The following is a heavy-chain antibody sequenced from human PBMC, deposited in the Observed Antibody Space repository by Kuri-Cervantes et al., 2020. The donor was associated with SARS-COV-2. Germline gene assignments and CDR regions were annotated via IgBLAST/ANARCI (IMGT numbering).Heavy chain of an antibody. CDR2: ISGSGGST. CDR1: GFTFSSYG. Sequence: GGSLRLSCAASGFTFSSYGMHWVRQAPGKGLEWVSAISGSGGSTYYADSVKGRFTISRDNAKNSLYLQMNSLRAEDTAVYYCAREGAYDFWSIDYWGQGTLVTVSS. V-gene: IGHV3-23*01. CDR3: AREGAYDFWSIDY. J-gene: IGHJ4*02. D-gene: IGHD3-3*01.